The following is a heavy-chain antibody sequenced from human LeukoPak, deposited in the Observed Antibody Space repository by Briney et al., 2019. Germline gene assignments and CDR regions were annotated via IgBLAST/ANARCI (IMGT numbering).Heavy chain of an antibody. Sequence: PSETLSLTCTVSGGSISSSSYYWGWIRQPPGKGLEWIGSIYYSGSTYYNPSLKSRVAISVDTSKNQFSLKLNSVTAADTAVYYCARHALKVVTAHRQYDYWGQGTLVTVSS. CDR1: GGSISSSSYY. V-gene: IGHV4-39*01. J-gene: IGHJ4*02. D-gene: IGHD2-21*02. CDR3: ARHALKVVTAHRQYDY. CDR2: IYYSGST.